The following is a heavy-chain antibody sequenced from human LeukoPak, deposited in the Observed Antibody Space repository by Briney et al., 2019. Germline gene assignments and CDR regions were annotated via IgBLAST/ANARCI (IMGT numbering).Heavy chain of an antibody. CDR3: ARDRSSSSLDAFDI. CDR1: GYTFTSYG. J-gene: IGHJ3*02. CDR2: ISAYNGNT. D-gene: IGHD6-6*01. Sequence: ASVKVSCKASGYTFTSYGISWVRQAPGQGLERMGWISAYNGNTNYAQKLQGRVTMTTDTSTSTAYMELRSLRSDDTAVYYCARDRSSSSLDAFDIWGQGTMVTVSS. V-gene: IGHV1-18*01.